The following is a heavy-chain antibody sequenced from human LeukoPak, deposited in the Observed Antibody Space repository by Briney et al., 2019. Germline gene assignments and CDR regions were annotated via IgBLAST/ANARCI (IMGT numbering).Heavy chain of an antibody. Sequence: GSLRLSCAASGLTFSSDWMHWVREVPGKGLVWVSRINSDASTINYADSVKGRFTISRDNAKNTLYLQMNNLRAEDTAVYYCAREDCIIGAVCSSLLDHWGRGTLVTVSS. J-gene: IGHJ4*02. V-gene: IGHV3-74*01. D-gene: IGHD2-21*02. CDR3: AREDCIIGAVCSSLLDH. CDR1: GLTFSSDW. CDR2: INSDASTI.